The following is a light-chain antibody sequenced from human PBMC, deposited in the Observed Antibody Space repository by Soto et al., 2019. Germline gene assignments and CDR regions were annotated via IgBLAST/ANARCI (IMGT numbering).Light chain of an antibody. V-gene: IGLV2-8*01. Sequence: QSALTQPPSASGSPGQSVTISCTGTSRDVGGYNYVSWYQQHPGKAPKLIIYEVTKRPSGVPDRFSGSRSGNTASLTVSGLQPEDEADYYCSSYGGSNNVVFGGGTKLTVL. CDR3: SSYGGSNNVV. CDR1: SRDVGGYNY. CDR2: EVT. J-gene: IGLJ2*01.